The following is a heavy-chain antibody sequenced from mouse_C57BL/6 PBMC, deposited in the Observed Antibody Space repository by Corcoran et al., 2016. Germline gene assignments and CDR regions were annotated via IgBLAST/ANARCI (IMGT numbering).Heavy chain of an antibody. D-gene: IGHD2-3*01. CDR3: ARFDGRMDY. V-gene: IGHV1-26*01. CDR2: INPNNGGT. Sequence: EVQLQQSGPELAKPGASVKISCKASGYTFTDYYMNWVKQSHGKSLEWIGDINPNNGGTSYNQKFKGKATLTVDKSSSTAYMELRSLTSEDSAVYYCARFDGRMDYWGQGTSVTVSS. J-gene: IGHJ4*01. CDR1: GYTFTDYY.